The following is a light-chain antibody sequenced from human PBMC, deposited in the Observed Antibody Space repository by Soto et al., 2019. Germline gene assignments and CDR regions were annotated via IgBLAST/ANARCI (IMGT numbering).Light chain of an antibody. J-gene: IGKJ2*01. Sequence: DIVMTQSPDSLAVSLGERATINCKSSQSVLYSSNNKNYLAWYQQKPGQPPKLLIYWASTRESGVPDRFSGRGSGTDVTLSISSLQAEDGAVYYCQQYYSTLPYTFGQGTKLEIK. V-gene: IGKV4-1*01. CDR2: WAS. CDR1: QSVLYSSNNKNY. CDR3: QQYYSTLPYT.